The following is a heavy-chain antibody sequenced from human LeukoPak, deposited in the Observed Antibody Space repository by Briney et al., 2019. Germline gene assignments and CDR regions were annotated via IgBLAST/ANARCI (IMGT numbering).Heavy chain of an antibody. V-gene: IGHV3-74*01. CDR2: INSDGSSA. CDR1: EFTLKDYW. CDR3: ARGSPTPNSRYFDL. Sequence: RSGGSLRLSCEASEFTLKDYWMHWVRQGPGKGLVWVSRINSDGSSASYADSVKGRFTISRDNAKNTLYLQTNSLRAEDTAVYYCARGSPTPNSRYFDLWGRGTLVTVSS. J-gene: IGHJ2*01. D-gene: IGHD3-10*01.